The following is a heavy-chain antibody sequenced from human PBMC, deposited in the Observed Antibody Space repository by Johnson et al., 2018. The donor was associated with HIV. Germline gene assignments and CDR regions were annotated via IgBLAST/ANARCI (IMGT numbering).Heavy chain of an antibody. D-gene: IGHD3-3*01. J-gene: IGHJ3*02. CDR3: ATFSSGI. CDR1: GFTFKNAW. CDR2: IKSKTDGGTT. Sequence: VQLVESGGGRVEPGGSLRLSCVASGFTFKNAWMSWVRQAPGKGLEWVGRIKSKTDGGTTDYAAPVKGGFTISRDDSKNTLYLQMNSLRAADTAVYYCATFSSGIWGQGTMVTVSS. V-gene: IGHV3-15*01.